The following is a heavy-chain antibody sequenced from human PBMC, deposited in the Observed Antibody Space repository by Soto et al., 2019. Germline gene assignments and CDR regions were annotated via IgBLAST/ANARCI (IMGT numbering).Heavy chain of an antibody. D-gene: IGHD3-10*01. CDR1: GYTFTSYS. CDR2: ISAYNGNT. Sequence: GASVKVSCKASGYTFTSYSISWVRQAPGQGLEWMGWISAYNGNTNYAQKLQGRVTMTTDTSTSTAYMELRSLRSDDTAVYYCARVGGFGEPMEGYYYYGMDVWGQGTTVTVSS. CDR3: ARVGGFGEPMEGYYYYGMDV. V-gene: IGHV1-18*01. J-gene: IGHJ6*02.